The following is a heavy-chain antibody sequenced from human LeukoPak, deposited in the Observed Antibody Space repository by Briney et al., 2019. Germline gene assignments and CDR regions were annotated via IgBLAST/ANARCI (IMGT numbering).Heavy chain of an antibody. D-gene: IGHD5-24*01. CDR3: AHMNGYQTLYYYYYYGMDV. J-gene: IGHJ6*02. Sequence: SGPTLVNPTQTLTLTCTFSGFSLSTSGVGVGRIRQPPGKALDWHALIYWDDDKRYSPSLKSRLTITKDTSKNQVVLTMTNMDPVDTATYYCAHMNGYQTLYYYYYYGMDVWGQGTTVTVSS. CDR2: IYWDDDK. CDR1: GFSLSTSGVG. V-gene: IGHV2-5*02.